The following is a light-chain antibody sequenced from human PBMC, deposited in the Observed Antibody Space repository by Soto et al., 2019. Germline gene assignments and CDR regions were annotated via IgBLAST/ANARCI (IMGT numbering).Light chain of an antibody. CDR2: GAS. V-gene: IGKV3-20*01. J-gene: IGKJ2*01. CDR1: QSVSSSY. Sequence: EIVLTQSPGTLSLSPGERATLSCRASQSVSSSYLAWYQQKPGQAPRLLIYGASSRATGIPDRFSGSGSGTDFTRTISRLEPEDFAVYYCQQYGSSLYTFGQGTKVEIK. CDR3: QQYGSSLYT.